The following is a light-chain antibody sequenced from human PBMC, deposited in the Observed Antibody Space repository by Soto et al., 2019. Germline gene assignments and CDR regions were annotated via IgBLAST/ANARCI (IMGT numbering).Light chain of an antibody. V-gene: IGLV2-18*02. Sequence: QSALTQPPSVSGSPGQSVIISCTGTSSDVGTYNRVSWYQQPPGTAPKLMIFEVNNRPAGVPDRFSGSKSGNTASLTISGLQAEDEAVYYCSSYTSSSTYVFETGTKVTVL. CDR2: EVN. J-gene: IGLJ1*01. CDR1: SSDVGTYNR. CDR3: SSYTSSSTYV.